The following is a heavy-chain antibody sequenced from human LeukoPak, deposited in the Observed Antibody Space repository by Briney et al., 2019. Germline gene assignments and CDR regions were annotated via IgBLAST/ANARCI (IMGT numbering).Heavy chain of an antibody. V-gene: IGHV4-59*01. Sequence: SETLSLTCTVPGGSISSYYWSWIRQPPGKGLEWIGYIYYSGSTNYNPSLKSRVTISVDTSKNQFSLKLSSVTAADTAVYYCARVLRYSYGAEYFDYWGQGTLVTVSS. CDR2: IYYSGST. CDR1: GGSISSYY. D-gene: IGHD5-18*01. CDR3: ARVLRYSYGAEYFDY. J-gene: IGHJ4*02.